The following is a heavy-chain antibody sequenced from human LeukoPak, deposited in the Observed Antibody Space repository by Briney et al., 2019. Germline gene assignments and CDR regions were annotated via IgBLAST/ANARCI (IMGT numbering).Heavy chain of an antibody. D-gene: IGHD1-26*01. V-gene: IGHV3-30-3*01. CDR1: GFTFSSYA. J-gene: IGHJ4*02. CDR3: PRDLGGNYGTFDY. CDR2: ISSDGNNK. Sequence: GRSLRLSCAASGFTFSSYAMHWVRQAPGKGLEWVAVISSDGNNKYYADSVKGRFTISRDNSKNTLYLLMNSLRTEDTAVYYCPRDLGGNYGTFDYWGQGTLVTVSS.